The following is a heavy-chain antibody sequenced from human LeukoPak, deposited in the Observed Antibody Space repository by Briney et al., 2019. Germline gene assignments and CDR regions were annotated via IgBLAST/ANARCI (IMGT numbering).Heavy chain of an antibody. CDR1: GGSISSYY. Sequence: SETLPLTCTVSGGSISSYYWSWIRQPPGKGLEWIGHIYYSGSTNYNPSLKSRVTISVDTSKNQFSLKLSSVTAADTAVYYCASGLTNCSGGSCHSDAFDIWGQGTMVTVSS. CDR2: IYYSGST. V-gene: IGHV4-59*01. J-gene: IGHJ3*02. D-gene: IGHD2-15*01. CDR3: ASGLTNCSGGSCHSDAFDI.